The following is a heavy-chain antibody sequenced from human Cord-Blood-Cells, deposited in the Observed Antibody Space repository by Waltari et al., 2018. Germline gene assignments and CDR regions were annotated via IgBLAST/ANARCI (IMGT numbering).Heavy chain of an antibody. CDR3: ARATAGDLYYDFLY. V-gene: IGHV3-53*02. J-gene: IGHJ4*02. CDR1: GFTVSSHY. CDR2: IYSGGST. D-gene: IGHD3-3*01. Sequence: EVQLVETGGGLIQPGGSLRLSCAASGFTVSSHYMSWVRTAPGKGLEWVSVIYSGGSTYYADSVKGRFTISRDNSKNTLYLQMNSLRAEDTAVYYCARATAGDLYYDFLYWGQGTLVTVSS.